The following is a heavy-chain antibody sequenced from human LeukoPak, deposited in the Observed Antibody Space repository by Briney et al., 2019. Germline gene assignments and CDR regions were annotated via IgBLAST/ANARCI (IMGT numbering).Heavy chain of an antibody. J-gene: IGHJ5*02. D-gene: IGHD2-2*01. Sequence: SETLSLTCAVSGYSISSGYYWGWIRQPPGKGLEWIGSIYHSGSTYYNPSLKSRVTISVDTSKNQFSLKLSPVTAADTAVYYCARQLGYCSSTSCLLYWFDPWGQGTLVTVSS. CDR3: ARQLGYCSSTSCLLYWFDP. V-gene: IGHV4-38-2*01. CDR2: IYHSGST. CDR1: GYSISSGYY.